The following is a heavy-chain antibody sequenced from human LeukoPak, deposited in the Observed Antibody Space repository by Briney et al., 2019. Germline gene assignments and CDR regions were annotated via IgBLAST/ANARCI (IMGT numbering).Heavy chain of an antibody. CDR3: ARDREQQLLFDY. Sequence: ASVKVSCKASGYTFISYTLHWVRQAPGQRLEWMGWINAGNGNTKYSQKFQGRVTFTRDTSASTAYMELSSLRSEDTAMYYCARDREQQLLFDYWGQGTLVTVSS. J-gene: IGHJ4*02. D-gene: IGHD6-13*01. CDR1: GYTFISYT. CDR2: INAGNGNT. V-gene: IGHV1-3*01.